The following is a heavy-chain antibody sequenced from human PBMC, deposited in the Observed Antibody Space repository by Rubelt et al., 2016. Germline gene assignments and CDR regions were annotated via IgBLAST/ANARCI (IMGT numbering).Heavy chain of an antibody. CDR1: GFPFSTYA. D-gene: IGHD5-18*01. CDR3: AKQRGYNPISNFDY. V-gene: IGHV3-23*01. J-gene: IGHJ4*02. Sequence: GESLRLSCAASGFPFSTYAMSWVRQAPGKGLEWVSAISGSGAGTYYADSVKGRFTISRDNSKNTLYLQMNSLRAEDTAVYHCAKQRGYNPISNFDYWGQGTLVTVSS. CDR2: ISGSGAGT.